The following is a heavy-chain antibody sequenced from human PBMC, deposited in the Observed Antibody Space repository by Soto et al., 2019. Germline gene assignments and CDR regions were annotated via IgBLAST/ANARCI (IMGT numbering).Heavy chain of an antibody. D-gene: IGHD2-2*01. J-gene: IGHJ4*02. Sequence: SETLSLTCTVSGGSISSSSYYWGWIRQPPGKGLEWIGSIYYSGSTYYNPSLKSRVTISVDTSKNQFSLKLSSVTAADTAVYYCARLRGDIVVVPAAHFAYWGQGTLVTVSS. CDR2: IYYSGST. CDR1: GGSISSSSYY. CDR3: ARLRGDIVVVPAAHFAY. V-gene: IGHV4-39*01.